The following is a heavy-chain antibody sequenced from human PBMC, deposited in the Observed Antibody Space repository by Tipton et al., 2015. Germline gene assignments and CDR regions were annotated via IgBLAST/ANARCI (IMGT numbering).Heavy chain of an antibody. CDR1: GGSISSSSYY. CDR2: LYFSGST. J-gene: IGHJ4*02. D-gene: IGHD3-9*01. V-gene: IGHV4-39*01. CDR3: ACHDYDLLTRDYQTVDY. Sequence: TLSLTCTVSGGSISSSSYYWAWIRQPPGKGLEWIGSLYFSGSTYYNPSLKRRVTISIDRFKNQFSLKLSSVTAADTAVYYCACHDYDLLTRDYQTVDYWGQGTRVTVSS.